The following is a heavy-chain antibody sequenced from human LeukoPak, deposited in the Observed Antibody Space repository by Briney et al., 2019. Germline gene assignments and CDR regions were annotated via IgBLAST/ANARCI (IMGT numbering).Heavy chain of an antibody. CDR1: GGSISSGDYY. CDR2: IYYSGST. V-gene: IGHV4-30-4*01. CDR3: ARGNCSSTSCYANFYYYYGMDV. D-gene: IGHD2-2*01. J-gene: IGHJ6*02. Sequence: PSETLSLTCTVSGGSISSGDYYWSWIRQPPGKGLEWIGYIYYSGSTYYNPSLKSRVTISVDTSKNQFSLKLSSVPAADTAVYYCARGNCSSTSCYANFYYYYGMDVWGQGTTVTVSS.